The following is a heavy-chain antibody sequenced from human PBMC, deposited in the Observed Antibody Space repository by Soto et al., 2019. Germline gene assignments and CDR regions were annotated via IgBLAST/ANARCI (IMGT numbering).Heavy chain of an antibody. D-gene: IGHD6-13*01. CDR3: AKRSPYSSGWYSPIFDY. CDR1: GFSFSDYA. V-gene: IGHV3-23*01. CDR2: ISESGGST. J-gene: IGHJ4*02. Sequence: GGSLRLSCAASGFSFSDYAMSWVRQAPGKGLEWVSVISESGGSTHYADSVRDRFTVSRDNSKNSLSLRMNSLRDEDTAVYFCAKRSPYSSGWYSPIFDYWGQGALVTVSS.